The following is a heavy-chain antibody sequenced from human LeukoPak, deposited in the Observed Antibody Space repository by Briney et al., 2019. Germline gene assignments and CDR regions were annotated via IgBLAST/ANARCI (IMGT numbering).Heavy chain of an antibody. V-gene: IGHV1-69*13. D-gene: IGHD3-22*01. Sequence: ASVKVSCKASGGTFSSYAFSWVRQAPGQGLEWMGGIIPIVGTTNYAQMFQGRVTITADESTSTAYMELSSLRSEDTAVYYCARGGYYYDSGGYSHLPDYWGQGTLVTVSA. CDR2: IIPIVGTT. CDR3: ARGGYYYDSGGYSHLPDY. CDR1: GGTFSSYA. J-gene: IGHJ4*02.